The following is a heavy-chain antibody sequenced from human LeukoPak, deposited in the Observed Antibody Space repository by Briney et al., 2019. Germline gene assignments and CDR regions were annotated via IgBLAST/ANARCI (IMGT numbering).Heavy chain of an antibody. Sequence: GGSLRLSCAASGFTFSSNYMSWVRQAPGKGLEWVSVIYSGGSTYYADSVKGRFTISRDNSKNTLYLQMNSLRAEDTAVYYCARDVYDQYYYYYMDVWGKGTTVTISS. CDR3: ARDVYDQYYYYYMDV. CDR2: IYSGGST. V-gene: IGHV3-53*01. CDR1: GFTFSSNY. D-gene: IGHD1-1*01. J-gene: IGHJ6*03.